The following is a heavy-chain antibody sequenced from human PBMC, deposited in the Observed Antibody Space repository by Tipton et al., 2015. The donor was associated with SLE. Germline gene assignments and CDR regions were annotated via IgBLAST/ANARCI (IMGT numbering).Heavy chain of an antibody. CDR1: GGSISSYY. Sequence: TLSLTCAVHGGSISSYYWSWIRQPPGKGLEWIGYIYYSGSTNYNPSLKSRVTISVDTSKNQFSLKLSSVTAADTAVYYCARDSGIAVADWGQGTLVTVSS. CDR2: IYYSGST. D-gene: IGHD6-19*01. CDR3: ARDSGIAVAD. J-gene: IGHJ4*02. V-gene: IGHV4-59*12.